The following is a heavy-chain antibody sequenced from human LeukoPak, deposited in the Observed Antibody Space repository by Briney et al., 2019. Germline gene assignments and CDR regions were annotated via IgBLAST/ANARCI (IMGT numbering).Heavy chain of an antibody. CDR2: IYHSGST. V-gene: IGHV4-30-2*01. CDR3: ARGTMTSDY. D-gene: IGHD3-22*01. J-gene: IGHJ4*02. Sequence: PSQTLSLTCAVSGDSISSGGYSWSWIRQPPGKGLEWIGYIYHSGSTYYNPSLKSRVTISVDRSKNQFSLKLSSVTAADTAVYYCARGTMTSDYWGQGTLVTVSS. CDR1: GDSISSGGYS.